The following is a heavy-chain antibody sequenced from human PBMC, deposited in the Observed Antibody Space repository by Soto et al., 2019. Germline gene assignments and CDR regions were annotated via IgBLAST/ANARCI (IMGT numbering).Heavy chain of an antibody. CDR2: ISAYNGNT. D-gene: IGHD3-3*01. CDR1: GYTFTSYG. Sequence: PVKVSCKSSGYTFTSYGISWVRQAPGQGLEWMGWISAYNGNTNYAQKLQGRVTMTTDTSTSTAYMELRSLRSDDTAVYYCARQGLLQGPYFWSGPGPFYGMYGRGQRATVTVYS. J-gene: IGHJ6*02. CDR3: ARQGLLQGPYFWSGPGPFYGMYG. V-gene: IGHV1-18*04.